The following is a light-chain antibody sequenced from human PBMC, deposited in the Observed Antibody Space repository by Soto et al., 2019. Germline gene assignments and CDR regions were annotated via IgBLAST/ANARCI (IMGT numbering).Light chain of an antibody. CDR2: GAS. J-gene: IGKJ1*01. V-gene: IGKV3-20*01. Sequence: EIVLTQSPGTLSSSPGERATLSCRASQSVSTNYLAWYQRKPGQAPRLLIYGASSRATDIPNRFSGSGSGTDFTLTITRLKAEDFAVYYCQQYGSSPQTFGQGTKVDIK. CDR1: QSVSTNY. CDR3: QQYGSSPQT.